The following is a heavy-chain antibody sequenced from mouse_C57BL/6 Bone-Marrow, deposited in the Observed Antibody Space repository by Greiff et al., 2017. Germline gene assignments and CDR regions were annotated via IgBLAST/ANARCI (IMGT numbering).Heavy chain of an antibody. CDR3: ARWNYYGSSYCYAMDY. CDR1: GYTFTSYW. V-gene: IGHV1-64*01. J-gene: IGHJ4*01. CDR2: IHPNIGST. Sequence: QVQLQQPGAELVKPGASVKLSCKASGYTFTSYWMHWVKQRPGQGLEWIGMIHPNIGSTNYNEKFKSKATLTVDKSSSTAYMQLSSLTSEDSAVYYCARWNYYGSSYCYAMDYWGQGTSVTVSS. D-gene: IGHD1-1*01.